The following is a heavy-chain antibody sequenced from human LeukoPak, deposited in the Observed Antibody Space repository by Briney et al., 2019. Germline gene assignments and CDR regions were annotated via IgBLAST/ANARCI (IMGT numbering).Heavy chain of an antibody. Sequence: SETLSLTCAVYGGSFSGYYWSWIRQPPGKGLEWIGEIKHSGSTNYNPSLKSRVTISVDTAKNQFSLKLSSVTAADTAVYYCARFGVAQWLPTEKYYFDYWGQGTLVTVSS. V-gene: IGHV4-34*01. D-gene: IGHD5-24*01. J-gene: IGHJ4*02. CDR3: ARFGVAQWLPTEKYYFDY. CDR1: GGSFSGYY. CDR2: IKHSGST.